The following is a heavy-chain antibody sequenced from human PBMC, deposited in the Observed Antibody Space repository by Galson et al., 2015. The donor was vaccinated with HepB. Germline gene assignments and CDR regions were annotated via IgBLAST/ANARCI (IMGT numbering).Heavy chain of an antibody. Sequence: SVKVSCKASGYTFTNYAIHRVRQAPGQRLEWMGWINADNGNAIFSQKFQGRVTLNTDTSASTAYMELSSLTSEDTAVLYCARAPKGYYYDRSGPFDHWGQGTLVTVSS. CDR2: INADNGNA. CDR1: GYTFTNYA. D-gene: IGHD3-22*01. J-gene: IGHJ4*02. CDR3: ARAPKGYYYDRSGPFDH. V-gene: IGHV1-3*01.